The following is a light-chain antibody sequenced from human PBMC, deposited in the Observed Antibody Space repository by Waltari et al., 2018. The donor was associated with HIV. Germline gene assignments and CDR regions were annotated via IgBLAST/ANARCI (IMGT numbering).Light chain of an antibody. CDR1: SSDSGGFKS. CDR3: GSSMTNVNMDV. Sequence: QSALTQPASVSGSPGQSITNSCTGTSSDSGGFKSVSWYQQSPGKAPKLIIYDVSYRPSGVSNRFSGSKSGNTASLTISGLQAEDEADYYCGSSMTNVNMDVFGGGTKLTVL. CDR2: DVS. J-gene: IGLJ2*01. V-gene: IGLV2-14*03.